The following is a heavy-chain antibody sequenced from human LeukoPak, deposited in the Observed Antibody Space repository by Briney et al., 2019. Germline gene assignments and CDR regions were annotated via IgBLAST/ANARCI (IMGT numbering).Heavy chain of an antibody. J-gene: IGHJ6*02. D-gene: IGHD6-19*01. CDR2: IVVGSGNT. CDR1: GFTFTSSA. CDR3: AADPVAGTNYYGMDA. V-gene: IGHV1-58*01. Sequence: SVKVSCKASGFTFTSSAVQWVRQARGQRLGWIGWIVVGSGNTNYAQKFQERVTITRDMSTSTAYMELSSLRSEDTAVYYCAADPVAGTNYYGMDAWGQGTTVTVSS.